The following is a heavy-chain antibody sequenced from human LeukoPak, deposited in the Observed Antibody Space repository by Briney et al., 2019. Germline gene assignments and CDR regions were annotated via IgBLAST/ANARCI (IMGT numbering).Heavy chain of an antibody. CDR1: GGSFSGYY. V-gene: IGHV4-34*01. CDR3: ARRSVRGVIIGEMDV. J-gene: IGHJ6*04. Sequence: SETLSLTCAVYGGSFSGYYWSWMRQPPGKGVEWIGEINHSGSTNYNPSLKSRVSISVDTSKNQFSLKLRSVTAADTAVYYCARRSVRGVIIGEMDVWGKGTTVTISS. D-gene: IGHD3-10*01. CDR2: INHSGST.